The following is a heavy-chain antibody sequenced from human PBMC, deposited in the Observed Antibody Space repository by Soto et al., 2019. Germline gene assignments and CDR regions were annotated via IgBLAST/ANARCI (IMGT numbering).Heavy chain of an antibody. CDR3: ASYSRALGRGVNVGSSDY. Sequence: EVQLVETGGGLIQPGGSLRLSCAASGFAVSSSYMSWVRQAPGKGLEWVSIIYGDGGTYYADSVKGRFTISRDNPKNTLYLQLNRLRATVAAVYYCASYSRALGRGVNVGSSDYWGQGTLVTVSS. CDR2: IYGDGGT. V-gene: IGHV3-53*02. CDR1: GFAVSSSY. J-gene: IGHJ4*02. D-gene: IGHD1-26*01.